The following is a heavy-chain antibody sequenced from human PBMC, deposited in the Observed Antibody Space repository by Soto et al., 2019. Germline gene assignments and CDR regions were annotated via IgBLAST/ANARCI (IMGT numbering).Heavy chain of an antibody. CDR2: INPNSGGT. Sequence: ASVKVSCKASGYTFTGYYMHWVRQAPGQGLEWMGWINPNSGGTNYAQKFQGWVTMTRDTSISTAYMELSRLRSDDTAVYYCARDCEYYYGSSGYYYNYYYYGMDVWGQGSTVTFSS. CDR3: ARDCEYYYGSSGYYYNYYYYGMDV. D-gene: IGHD3-22*01. CDR1: GYTFTGYY. J-gene: IGHJ6*02. V-gene: IGHV1-2*04.